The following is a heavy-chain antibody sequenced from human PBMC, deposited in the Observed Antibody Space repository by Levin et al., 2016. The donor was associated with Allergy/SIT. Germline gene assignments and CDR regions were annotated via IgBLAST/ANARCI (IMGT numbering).Heavy chain of an antibody. V-gene: IGHV1-2*04. CDR1: GYTFTGYY. J-gene: IGHJ4*02. CDR2: IDPNSGGT. D-gene: IGHD3-22*01. CDR3: ARVIGGYYPSLLGY. Sequence: ASVKVSCKASGYTFTGYYMHWVRQAPGQGLEWMGWIDPNSGGTNYAQKFQGWVTMTRDTSISTAYMELSRLRSDDTAVYYCARVIGGYYPSLLGYWGQGTLVTVSS.